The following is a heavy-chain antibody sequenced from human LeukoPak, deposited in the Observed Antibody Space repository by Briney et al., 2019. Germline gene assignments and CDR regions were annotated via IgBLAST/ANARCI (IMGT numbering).Heavy chain of an antibody. J-gene: IGHJ4*02. CDR2: ITPIFGAA. CDR3: ARRSGSGSYYNVGSFGFDY. CDR1: GGTFSSYP. Sequence: SVKVSCKASGGTFSSYPFTWVRQAPGQGLEWMGEITPIFGAANYAQTFQGRVTITADESTSTVFMELSSLRSNDTAVYYCARRSGSGSYYNVGSFGFDYWGQGTLVTVSS. V-gene: IGHV1-69*13. D-gene: IGHD3-10*01.